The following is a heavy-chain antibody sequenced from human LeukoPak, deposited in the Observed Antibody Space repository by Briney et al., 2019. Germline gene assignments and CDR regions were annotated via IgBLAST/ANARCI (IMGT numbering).Heavy chain of an antibody. D-gene: IGHD5-18*01. CDR2: IHTDGSST. CDR1: GFTFSRYW. V-gene: IGHV3-74*01. CDR3: SREGLGYSYGY. Sequence: PGGSLRLSCAASGFTFSRYWMHWVRQAPGKGLVWVSRIHTDGSSTYYADSVKGRFTISRDNAKNTPYLQMNNLRAEDTAVYYCSREGLGYSYGYWGQGTLVAVSS. J-gene: IGHJ4*02.